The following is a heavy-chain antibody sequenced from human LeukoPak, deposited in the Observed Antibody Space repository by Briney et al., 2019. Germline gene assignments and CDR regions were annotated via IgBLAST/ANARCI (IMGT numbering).Heavy chain of an antibody. Sequence: GASVKVSCKASGYTFTSYAMHWVRQAPGQRLEWMGWINAGNGNTKYSQKFQGRVTITRDTSASTAYMELSSLRSEDTAVYYCATLKTGDSSGIPFDYWGQGTLVTVSS. CDR2: INAGNGNT. D-gene: IGHD3-22*01. V-gene: IGHV1-3*01. CDR1: GYTFTSYA. CDR3: ATLKTGDSSGIPFDY. J-gene: IGHJ4*02.